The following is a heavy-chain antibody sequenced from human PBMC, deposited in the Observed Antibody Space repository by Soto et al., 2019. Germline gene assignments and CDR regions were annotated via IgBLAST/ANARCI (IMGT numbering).Heavy chain of an antibody. V-gene: IGHV3-23*01. Sequence: GGSLRLSCAASGFTFSSYAMSWVRQAPGKGLEWVSAISGSGGSTYYADSVKGRFTISRDNSKNTLYLQMNSMRAEDTAVYYCAKGTTIVLMVYAIDYWGQGTLVTVSS. CDR3: AKGTTIVLMVYAIDY. CDR2: ISGSGGST. CDR1: GFTFSSYA. J-gene: IGHJ4*02. D-gene: IGHD2-8*01.